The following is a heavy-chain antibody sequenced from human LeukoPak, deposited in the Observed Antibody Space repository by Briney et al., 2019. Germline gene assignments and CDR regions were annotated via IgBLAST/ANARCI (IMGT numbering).Heavy chain of an antibody. D-gene: IGHD6-19*01. CDR2: ISSSSSYI. CDR3: ASYSSGWSPLDY. CDR1: GFTLSSYS. J-gene: IGHJ4*02. V-gene: IGHV3-21*01. Sequence: GGSLRLSCAASGFTLSSYSMNWVRQAPGKGLEWVSSISSSSSYIYYADSVKGRFTISRDNAKNSLYLQMNSLRAEDTAVYYCASYSSGWSPLDYWGQGTLVTVSS.